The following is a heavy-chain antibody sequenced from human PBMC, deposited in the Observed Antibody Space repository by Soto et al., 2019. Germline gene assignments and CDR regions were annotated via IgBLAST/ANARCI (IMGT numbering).Heavy chain of an antibody. CDR2: ISYDGSNK. D-gene: IGHD2-8*01. J-gene: IGHJ6*02. CDR3: AKELMAAKGSYYYGMDV. Sequence: QVQLVESGGGVVQPGRSLRLSCAASGFTFSSYGMHWVRQAPGKGLEWVAVISYDGSNKYYADSVKGRFTISRDNSKNTXYLQMNSLRAEDTAVYYCAKELMAAKGSYYYGMDVWGQGTTVTVSS. V-gene: IGHV3-30*18. CDR1: GFTFSSYG.